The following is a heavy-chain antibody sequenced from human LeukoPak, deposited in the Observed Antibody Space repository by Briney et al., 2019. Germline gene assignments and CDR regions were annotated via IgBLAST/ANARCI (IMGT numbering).Heavy chain of an antibody. CDR3: VREYCGEDCYTDF. Sequence: GGSLRLSCAASGFTFSLYWMHWVRQTPGKGLVWVSRLNSDGSITTYADSVKGRFTISRDNAKNTLYLQMNSLRAEDTALYYCVREYCGEDCYTDFWGQGTLVTVSS. V-gene: IGHV3-74*01. D-gene: IGHD2-21*02. J-gene: IGHJ4*02. CDR1: GFTFSLYW. CDR2: LNSDGSIT.